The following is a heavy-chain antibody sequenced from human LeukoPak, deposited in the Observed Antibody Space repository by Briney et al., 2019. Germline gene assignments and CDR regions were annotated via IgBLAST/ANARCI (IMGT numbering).Heavy chain of an antibody. CDR2: IYHSGST. CDR1: GGSISSGGYS. D-gene: IGHD3-10*01. CDR3: ARTGIYYGSGFDY. J-gene: IGHJ4*02. V-gene: IGHV4-30-2*01. Sequence: SETLSLTCAVSGGSISSGGYSWSWIRQPPGKGLEWIGYIYHSGSTYYNPSLKSRVTISVDRSKNQFSLKLSSVTAADTAVYYCARTGIYYGSGFDYWGQGTLVTVSS.